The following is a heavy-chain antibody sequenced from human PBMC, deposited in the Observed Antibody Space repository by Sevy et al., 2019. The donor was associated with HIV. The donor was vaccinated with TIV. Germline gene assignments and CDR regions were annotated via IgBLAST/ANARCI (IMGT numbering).Heavy chain of an antibody. D-gene: IGHD5-12*01. J-gene: IGHJ6*02. CDR1: GFTVSSNY. CDR2: IYSGGST. CDR3: ARTAVEMATIAQNSRYYYYYGMDV. Sequence: GGSLRLSCAASGFTVSSNYMSWVRQAPGKGLEWVSVIYSGGSTYYADSVKGRFTISRDNSKNTVYLQMNSLRAEDTAVYYCARTAVEMATIAQNSRYYYYYGMDVWGQGTTVTVSS. V-gene: IGHV3-53*01.